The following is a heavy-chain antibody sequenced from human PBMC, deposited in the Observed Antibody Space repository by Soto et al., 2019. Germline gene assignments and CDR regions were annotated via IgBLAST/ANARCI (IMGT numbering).Heavy chain of an antibody. CDR3: EKYYGRCCYYFQLDY. CDR1: GFTFSSYG. D-gene: IGHD2-15*01. Sequence: QVQLVESGGGVVQPGRSLRLSCAASGFTFSSYGMHWVRQAPGKGLEWVAVISYDGSNKYYADAVKGRFTISSDNSRNTRYLHVTSLRAHETAVDYCEKYYGRCCYYFQLDYLGQGTMVTFPS. V-gene: IGHV3-30*18. J-gene: IGHJ4*02. CDR2: ISYDGSNK.